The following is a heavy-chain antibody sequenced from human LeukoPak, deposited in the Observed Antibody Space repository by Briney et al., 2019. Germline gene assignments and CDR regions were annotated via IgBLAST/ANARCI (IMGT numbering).Heavy chain of an antibody. D-gene: IGHD5-18*01. CDR1: GFTFSSYG. Sequence: PGGSLRLSCAASGFTFSSYGMHWVRQAPGKGLEWVSSISSNGNYIYYADSVKGRFTISRDNAKNSLYLQMNSLRAEDTAVYYCAKAPQLWLPFDYWGQGTLVTVSS. CDR3: AKAPQLWLPFDY. CDR2: ISSNGNYI. V-gene: IGHV3-21*04. J-gene: IGHJ4*02.